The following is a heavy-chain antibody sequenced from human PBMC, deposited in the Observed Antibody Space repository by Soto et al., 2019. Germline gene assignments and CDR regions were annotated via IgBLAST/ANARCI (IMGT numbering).Heavy chain of an antibody. CDR2: IYHSGSA. V-gene: IGHV4-4*02. CDR3: ARYNAASGTYYFDY. D-gene: IGHD6-13*01. Sequence: GTLSLTCAVSGDSVSSRFWWSWVRQSPGKGLEWIGEIYHSGSANYNPSLKSRVTMSVDNSKNQFSLKLNSVTAADTAVYYCARYNAASGTYYFDYWGQGTLVTVSS. J-gene: IGHJ4*02. CDR1: GDSVSSRFW.